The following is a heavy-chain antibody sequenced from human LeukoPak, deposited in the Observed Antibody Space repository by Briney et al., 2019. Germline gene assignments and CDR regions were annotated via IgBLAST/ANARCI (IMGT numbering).Heavy chain of an antibody. V-gene: IGHV4-30-2*01. CDR3: ARDYGDYGLEY. D-gene: IGHD4-17*01. J-gene: IGHJ4*02. Sequence: PSETPSLTCTVSGGSISNYWWSWIRQPPGKGLEWIGYIYHSGSTYYNPSLKSRVTISVDRSKNQFSLKLSSVTAADTAVYYCARDYGDYGLEYWGQGTLVTVSS. CDR2: IYHSGST. CDR1: GGSISNYW.